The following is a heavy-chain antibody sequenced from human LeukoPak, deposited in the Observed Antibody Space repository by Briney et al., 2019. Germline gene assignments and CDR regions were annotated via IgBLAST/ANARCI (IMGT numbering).Heavy chain of an antibody. Sequence: TSETLSHTCTVSGGSISSYYWSWIRQPPGKGLEWIGEIYHSGSTNYNPSLKSRVTISVDKSKNQFSLKLSSVTAADTAVYYCARGSGGEMATTTDFDYWGQGTLVTVSS. V-gene: IGHV4-59*12. CDR3: ARGSGGEMATTTDFDY. D-gene: IGHD5-24*01. CDR1: GGSISSYY. J-gene: IGHJ4*02. CDR2: IYHSGST.